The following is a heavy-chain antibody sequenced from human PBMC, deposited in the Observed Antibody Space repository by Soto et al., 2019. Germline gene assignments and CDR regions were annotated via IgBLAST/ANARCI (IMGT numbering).Heavy chain of an antibody. J-gene: IGHJ4*02. V-gene: IGHV1-69*12. CDR1: GGTFSNYS. D-gene: IGHD2-15*01. Sequence: QVQLVQSGAEVKKPGSSVKVSCKASGGTFSNYSINWVRQAPGQGLEWMGGIIPFFGTANYAQKFQGRVTITADESATTASMEVTSLRSDDTAVYYSARIEGYCSGGTCYRGSGDYWGQGTMVAVSS. CDR2: IIPFFGTA. CDR3: ARIEGYCSGGTCYRGSGDY.